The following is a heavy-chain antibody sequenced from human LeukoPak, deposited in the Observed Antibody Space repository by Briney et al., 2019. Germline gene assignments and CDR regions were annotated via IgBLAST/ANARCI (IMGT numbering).Heavy chain of an antibody. Sequence: EGSLRLSCAASGFTFSSYAVSWVRQAPGKGLGWVSSISGSGVATYSADSVKGRFTISRDNSKNTLYLQMNSLRAEDTAVYYCAKDWGYSSSQGYYFDYWGQGTLVTVSS. V-gene: IGHV3-23*01. J-gene: IGHJ4*02. CDR1: GFTFSSYA. CDR3: AKDWGYSSSQGYYFDY. D-gene: IGHD6-13*01. CDR2: ISGSGVAT.